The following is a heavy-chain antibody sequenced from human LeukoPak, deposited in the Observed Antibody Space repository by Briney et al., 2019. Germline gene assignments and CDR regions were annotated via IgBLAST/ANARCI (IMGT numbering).Heavy chain of an antibody. J-gene: IGHJ4*02. CDR2: ISYDGSNK. CDR1: GFTFSSYA. D-gene: IGHD3-22*01. CDR3: ARALRITMIVVAY. V-gene: IGHV3-30-3*01. Sequence: PGGSLRLSCAASGFTFSSYAMHWVRQAPGKGREGVAVISYDGSNKYYADSVKGGFTISRDNSKNTLYLQMNSLRAEDTAVYYCARALRITMIVVAYWGQGTLVTVSS.